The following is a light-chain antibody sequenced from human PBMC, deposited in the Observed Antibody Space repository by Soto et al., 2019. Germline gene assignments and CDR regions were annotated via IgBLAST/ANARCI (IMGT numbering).Light chain of an antibody. J-gene: IGKJ5*01. CDR2: SAS. CDR3: HQSFSVPIT. CDR1: QSIAGY. V-gene: IGKV1-39*01. Sequence: DIQMTQSPSSLSASVGDRVTITCRASQSIAGYLSWYQQRPGKAPKFLLYSASSLQRGVPSRFSGSGSGTDFSLTINGLQPEDFATYCCHQSFSVPITFGRGTRLEMK.